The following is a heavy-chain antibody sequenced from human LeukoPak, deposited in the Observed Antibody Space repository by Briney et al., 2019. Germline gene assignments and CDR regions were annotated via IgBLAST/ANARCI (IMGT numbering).Heavy chain of an antibody. CDR1: GCTFSSYA. D-gene: IGHD5-12*01. V-gene: IGHV1-69*13. Sequence: SVKVSCKASGCTFSSYAISWVRQAPGQGLEWMGGIIPIFGTANYAQKVQGRVTITADESTSTAYMELSSLRSEDTAVYYCARGGRGYSGYDPFDYWGQGTLVTVSS. CDR2: IIPIFGTA. CDR3: ARGGRGYSGYDPFDY. J-gene: IGHJ4*02.